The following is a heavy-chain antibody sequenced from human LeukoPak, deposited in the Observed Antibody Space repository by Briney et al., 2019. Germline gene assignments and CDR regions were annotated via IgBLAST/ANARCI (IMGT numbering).Heavy chain of an antibody. Sequence: PSETLSLTCTVSVGSISSYYWSLIRQPPGKGLEWIGYIYYSGSTNYNPSLKSRVTISVDTSKNQFSLKLSSVTAADTAVYYCASKHLWSDGFDIWGQGTMVTVSS. CDR2: IYYSGST. V-gene: IGHV4-59*12. J-gene: IGHJ3*02. D-gene: IGHD5-18*01. CDR3: ASKHLWSDGFDI. CDR1: VGSISSYY.